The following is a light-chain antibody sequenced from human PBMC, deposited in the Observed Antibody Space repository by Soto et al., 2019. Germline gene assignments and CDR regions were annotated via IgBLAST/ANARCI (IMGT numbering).Light chain of an antibody. CDR1: QSIGSW. Sequence: DIQMTQSPSTLSASVGDRVILTCRASQSIGSWLAWYQQQAGKGPKLLIYKASSLKSGVPSRFSGSGSGTEFNLTISSLQPDDFATYYCQQYNNDSPWTFGQGTKVEVK. J-gene: IGKJ1*01. V-gene: IGKV1-5*03. CDR2: KAS. CDR3: QQYNNDSPWT.